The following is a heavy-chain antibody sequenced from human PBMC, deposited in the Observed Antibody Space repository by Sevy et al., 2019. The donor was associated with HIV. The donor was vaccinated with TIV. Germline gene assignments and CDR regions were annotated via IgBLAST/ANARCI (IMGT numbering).Heavy chain of an antibody. CDR3: APLTGGDYYDNSASKGGYFQH. Sequence: GGSLRLSCAASGFTFSSYAMSWVRQAPGKGLEWDSAISGSGGSTYYADSVKGRFTISRDNSKNTLYLQMNSLRAEDTAVYYCAPLTGGDYYDNSASKGGYFQHWGQGTLVTVSS. D-gene: IGHD3-22*01. V-gene: IGHV3-23*01. J-gene: IGHJ1*01. CDR1: GFTFSSYA. CDR2: ISGSGGST.